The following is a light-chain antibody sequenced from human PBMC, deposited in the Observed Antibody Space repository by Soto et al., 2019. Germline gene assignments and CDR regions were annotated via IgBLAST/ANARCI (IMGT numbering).Light chain of an antibody. V-gene: IGLV1-51*01. CDR1: STHIGYNY. CDR3: GSWDFNTWV. CDR2: DNN. J-gene: IGLJ3*02. Sequence: QSVLTQPPSVSAAPGQEVTISCSGNSTHIGYNYVSWYRHLPGTAPQLLIYDNNKRPSGIPARFSGSKSGTSATLGITGLQTGDEDDYYCGSWDFNTWVFGGGTKLTVL.